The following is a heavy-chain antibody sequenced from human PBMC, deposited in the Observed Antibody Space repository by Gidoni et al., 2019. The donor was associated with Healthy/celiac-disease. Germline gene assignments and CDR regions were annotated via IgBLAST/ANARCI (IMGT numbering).Heavy chain of an antibody. D-gene: IGHD3-22*01. CDR3: ARDPSHYDSSGYYYG. V-gene: IGHV3-33*01. Sequence: QVQLVESGGGVVQPGRSLRLSCAASGFTFSSYGMHWVRQAPGKGLAWVAVIWYDGSNKYYADSVKGRFTISRDNSKNTLYLQMNSLRAEDTAVYYCARDPSHYDSSGYYYGWGQGTLVTVSS. CDR2: IWYDGSNK. J-gene: IGHJ4*02. CDR1: GFTFSSYG.